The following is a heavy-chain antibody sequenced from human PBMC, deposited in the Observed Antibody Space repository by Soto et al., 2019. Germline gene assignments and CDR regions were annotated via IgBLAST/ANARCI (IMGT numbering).Heavy chain of an antibody. D-gene: IGHD6-19*01. Sequence: QLQLQESGPGLVKPSETLSLTCTVSGVSISSSAYFWGWIRQPPGKVLEWIASIHSSGRTFYNPSLKSRVTISVDTSKNQFSLELTSVTAADTAVYYCARLPSRPVAGTGTESWGQGTLVTFSS. CDR1: GVSISSSAYF. CDR3: ARLPSRPVAGTGTES. CDR2: IHSSGRT. J-gene: IGHJ4*02. V-gene: IGHV4-39*01.